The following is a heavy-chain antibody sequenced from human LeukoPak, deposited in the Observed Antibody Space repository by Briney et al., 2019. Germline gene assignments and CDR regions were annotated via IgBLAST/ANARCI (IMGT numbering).Heavy chain of an antibody. V-gene: IGHV3-30*03. J-gene: IGHJ4*02. CDR3: ARRGAVAGTLDY. D-gene: IGHD6-19*01. CDR1: GFTFSNYG. Sequence: GGSLRLSCAASGFTFSNYGMQWVRQAPGKGLEWMALISYDGTNTHYADSVKGRFTISRDNSRNTLYLQMNSLRAEDTAVYYCARRGAVAGTLDYWGQGTLVTVSS. CDR2: ISYDGTNT.